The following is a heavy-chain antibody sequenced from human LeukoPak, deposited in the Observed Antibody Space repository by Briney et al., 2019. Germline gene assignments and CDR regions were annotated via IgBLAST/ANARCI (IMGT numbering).Heavy chain of an antibody. V-gene: IGHV3-48*03. J-gene: IGHJ6*03. Sequence: PGGSLRLSCAASGFTFSSYDMTWVRQAPGKGLEWVSSISGSGSNIYYADSVKGRFTISRDNAKNSLYLQMNSLRAEDTAVYYCASTPNSSGWPYYYYYYYMDVWGKGTTVTISS. D-gene: IGHD6-19*01. CDR3: ASTPNSSGWPYYYYYYYMDV. CDR2: ISGSGSNI. CDR1: GFTFSSYD.